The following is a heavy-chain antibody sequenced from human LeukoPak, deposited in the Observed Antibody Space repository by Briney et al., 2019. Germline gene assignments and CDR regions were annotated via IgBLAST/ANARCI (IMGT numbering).Heavy chain of an antibody. V-gene: IGHV6-1*01. J-gene: IGHJ6*03. D-gene: IGHD2-2*01. Sequence: SQTLSLTCAISGDSVSSNSAAWNWIRQSPSRGLELLGMTYYRSKWYNDYAVSGNSRITINPDTSKNQFSLQLNSVTPEDTAVYYCARDAVPATSYDYYYYMDVWGKGTTVTVSS. CDR3: ARDAVPATSYDYYYYMDV. CDR2: TYYRSKWYN. CDR1: GDSVSSNSAA.